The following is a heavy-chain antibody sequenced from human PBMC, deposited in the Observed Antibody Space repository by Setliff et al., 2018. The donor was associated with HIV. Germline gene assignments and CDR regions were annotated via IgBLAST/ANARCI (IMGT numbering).Heavy chain of an antibody. J-gene: IGHJ4*02. D-gene: IGHD6-13*01. V-gene: IGHV4-59*08. CDR1: DVSISAYY. CDR3: ARGDQSSSWYIY. CDR2: IFYTGST. Sequence: SETLSLTCTVSDVSISAYYWSWIRQPPGTGLEWIGDIFYTGSTNYNPSLTSRVTISIDTSKNQFSLKLSSVTAADTALYYCARGDQSSSWYIYWGQGTLVTVSS.